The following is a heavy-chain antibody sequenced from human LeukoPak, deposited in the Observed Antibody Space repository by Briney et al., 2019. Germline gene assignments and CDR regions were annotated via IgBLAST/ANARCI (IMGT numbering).Heavy chain of an antibody. Sequence: ASVKVSCKASGYTFTGYYMHWVRQAPGQGLEWMGWINPNSGGTNYAQKFQGRVTMTRDTSISTTYMELSRLRSDDTAVYYCARVRERDYYDSSGYYYGMDVWGQGTTVTVS. CDR1: GYTFTGYY. CDR2: INPNSGGT. D-gene: IGHD3-22*01. J-gene: IGHJ6*02. V-gene: IGHV1-2*02. CDR3: ARVRERDYYDSSGYYYGMDV.